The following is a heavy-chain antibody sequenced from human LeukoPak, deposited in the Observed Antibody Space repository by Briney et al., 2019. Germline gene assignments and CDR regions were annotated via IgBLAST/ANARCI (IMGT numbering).Heavy chain of an antibody. V-gene: IGHV3-48*01. J-gene: IGHJ3*02. CDR3: ARDRRGYSYGSWAFDI. CDR1: GFTFSSYS. CDR2: ISSSSSTI. D-gene: IGHD5-18*01. Sequence: GGSLRLSCAASGFTFSSYSMNWVRQAPGKGLEWVSYISSSSSTIYYADSVKGRFTISRDNAKNSLYLQMNSLRAEDTAVYYCARDRRGYSYGSWAFDIWGQGTMVTVSS.